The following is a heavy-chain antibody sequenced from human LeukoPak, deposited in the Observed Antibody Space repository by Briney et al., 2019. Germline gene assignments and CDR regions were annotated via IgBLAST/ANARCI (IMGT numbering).Heavy chain of an antibody. J-gene: IGHJ6*04. CDR1: GGTFSSYA. CDR2: IIPIFGIA. V-gene: IGHV1-69*04. Sequence: ASVKVSCKASGGTFSSYAISWVRQAPGQGLEWMGRIIPIFGIANYAQKFQGRVTITADRSTSTAYMELSSLRSEDTAVYYCARGSGSSLLYYYYGMDVWGKGTTVTVSS. CDR3: ARGSGSSLLYYYYGMDV. D-gene: IGHD3-10*01.